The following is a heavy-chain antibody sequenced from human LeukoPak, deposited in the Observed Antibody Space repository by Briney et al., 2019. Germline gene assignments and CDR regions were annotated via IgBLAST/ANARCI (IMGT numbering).Heavy chain of an antibody. J-gene: IGHJ4*02. CDR2: IYYSGST. CDR1: GGSISNYY. CDR3: ARGGYDYVWGSYRLRSFDY. Sequence: SETLSLTCTVSGGSISNYYWSWIRRPPGKGLEWIGYIYYSGSTNYNPSLKSRVTISVDTSKNQFSLKLSSVTAADTAVYYCARGGYDYVWGSYRLRSFDYWGQGTLVTVSS. D-gene: IGHD3-16*02. V-gene: IGHV4-59*12.